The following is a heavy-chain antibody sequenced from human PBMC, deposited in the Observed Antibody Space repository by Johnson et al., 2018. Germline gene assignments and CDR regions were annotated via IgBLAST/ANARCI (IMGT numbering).Heavy chain of an antibody. V-gene: IGHV4-59*02. Sequence: VQLQESGPGLVKPSVTLSLTCTVSGGSVSSYYWSWIRQPPGKGLEWIGYIYYSGSTNYNPSLKSRVTISVDTSKNQLSLKLSSVTAADTAVYYCARDRRDPNYNYGMDVWGQGTTVTVSS. CDR3: ARDRRDPNYNYGMDV. CDR1: GGSVSSYY. CDR2: IYYSGST. J-gene: IGHJ6*02.